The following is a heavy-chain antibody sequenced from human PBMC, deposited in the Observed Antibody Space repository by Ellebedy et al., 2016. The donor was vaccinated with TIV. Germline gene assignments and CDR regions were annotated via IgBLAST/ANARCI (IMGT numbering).Heavy chain of an antibody. V-gene: IGHV4-59*12. CDR2: IYYSGST. D-gene: IGHD5-24*01. CDR1: GASMGSYY. J-gene: IGHJ4*02. CDR3: ARGQDAYKLGNY. Sequence: SETLSLTCTVSGASMGSYYWNWIRQPPGKGLEYIGYIYYSGSTNYNPSLKSRVTISLDTSKSQFSLRMNSLTAADTAVYYCARGQDAYKLGNYWGQGTLVSVSS.